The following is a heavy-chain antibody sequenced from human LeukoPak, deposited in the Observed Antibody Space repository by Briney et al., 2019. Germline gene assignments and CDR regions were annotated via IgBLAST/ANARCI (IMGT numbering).Heavy chain of an antibody. CDR2: IYSGGST. CDR1: GFTVRSNY. CDR3: VRDLTMTRAFDY. J-gene: IGHJ4*02. V-gene: IGHV3-66*01. D-gene: IGHD3-22*01. Sequence: GGSLRLSCAASGFTVRSNYMSWVRQAPRKGLEWVSVIYSGGSTSYADSVKGGFAISRDNSKNTLYLQMNSLRAEDTAVYYCVRDLTMTRAFDYWGQGTLVTVSS.